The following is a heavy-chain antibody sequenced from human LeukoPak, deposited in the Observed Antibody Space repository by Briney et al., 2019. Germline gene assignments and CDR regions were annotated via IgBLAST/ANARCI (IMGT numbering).Heavy chain of an antibody. V-gene: IGHV4-31*03. CDR3: ARRVGDYGDYYYYYYYMDV. Sequence: SETLSLTCTVSGGSISSGGYYWSWIRQHPGKGLEWIGYIYYSGSTYYNPSLKSRVTISVDTSKNQFSLKLSSVTAADTAVYDCARRVGDYGDYYYYYYYMDVWGKGTTVTVSS. J-gene: IGHJ6*03. CDR2: IYYSGST. CDR1: GGSISSGGYY. D-gene: IGHD4-17*01.